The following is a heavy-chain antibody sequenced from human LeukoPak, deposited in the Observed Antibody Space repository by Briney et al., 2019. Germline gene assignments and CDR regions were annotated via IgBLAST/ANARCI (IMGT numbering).Heavy chain of an antibody. Sequence: RSGGSLRFSCAASGFTFSSYGMHWVRQAPGKGLEWVAVIWYDGSNKYYADSVKGRFTISRDNSKNTLYLQMNSLRAEDTAVYYCARSTLVDIVATATTPFDYWGQGTLVTVSS. D-gene: IGHD5-12*01. CDR3: ARSTLVDIVATATTPFDY. CDR1: GFTFSSYG. CDR2: IWYDGSNK. V-gene: IGHV3-33*01. J-gene: IGHJ4*02.